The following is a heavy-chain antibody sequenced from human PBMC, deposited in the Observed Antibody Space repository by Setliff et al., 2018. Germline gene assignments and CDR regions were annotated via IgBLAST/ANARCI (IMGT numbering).Heavy chain of an antibody. CDR2: VSWNSGTS. V-gene: IGHV3-9*03. D-gene: IGHD3-22*01. CDR3: AKEYYSDSSGYYRGPAAFDI. Sequence: GGSLRLSCAASGFTFSSYEMNWVRQAPGKGLEWVSGVSWNSGTSAYADSVKGRFTISRDNAKNSLYLQMNSLRVEDMALYYCAKEYYSDSSGYYRGPAAFDIRGQGTVVTVSS. J-gene: IGHJ3*02. CDR1: GFTFSSYE.